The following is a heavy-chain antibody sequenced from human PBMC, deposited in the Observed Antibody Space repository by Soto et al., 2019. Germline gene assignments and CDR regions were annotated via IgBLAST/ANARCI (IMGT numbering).Heavy chain of an antibody. Sequence: EVQLVESGGGLVQPGGSLRLSCAASGFTFSTYWMHWVRQAPGKGLVWVSRINSDGSTTNYADSVKGRFTISRDNAKNTPYLQMNSLGAEDTAVYYCARDAYYDMGVWGQGTTVTVSS. J-gene: IGHJ6*02. CDR2: INSDGSTT. CDR3: ARDAYYDMGV. V-gene: IGHV3-74*01. CDR1: GFTFSTYW.